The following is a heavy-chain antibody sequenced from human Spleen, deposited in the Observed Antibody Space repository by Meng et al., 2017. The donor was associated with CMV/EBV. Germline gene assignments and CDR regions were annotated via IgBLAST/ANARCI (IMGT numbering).Heavy chain of an antibody. J-gene: IGHJ6*02. CDR1: GFSFSNYA. CDR3: AREARYCTATGCRNAGDYYYGMDV. V-gene: IGHV3-30*04. CDR2: ISHDGINT. Sequence: GESLKISCEGSGFSFSNYALNWVRQAPGKGLQWVSIISHDGINTYYADSVKGRFSISRDTSKNTVYLQMNSLTVEDTAVYSCAREARYCTATGCRNAGDYYYGMDVWGQGTTVTVSS. D-gene: IGHD2-8*02.